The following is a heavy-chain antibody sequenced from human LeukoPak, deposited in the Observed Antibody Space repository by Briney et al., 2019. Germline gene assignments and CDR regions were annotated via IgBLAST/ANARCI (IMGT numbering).Heavy chain of an antibody. V-gene: IGHV3-9*01. CDR2: INWNSGSV. CDR3: AKDAVGATPDAFDI. CDR1: GFTFDDYA. Sequence: GGSLRLSCAASGFTFDDYAMHWVRQPPGKGLEWVSAINWNSGSVGYADSVKGRFTISRDNAKNSLYLQMNSLRPEDTALYYSAKDAVGATPDAFDIWGQGTMVTVSS. J-gene: IGHJ3*02. D-gene: IGHD1-26*01.